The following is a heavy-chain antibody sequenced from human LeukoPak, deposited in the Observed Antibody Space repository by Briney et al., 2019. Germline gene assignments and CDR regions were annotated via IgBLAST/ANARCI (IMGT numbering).Heavy chain of an antibody. J-gene: IGHJ4*02. CDR3: ARDFCSGGSCYFGTFDY. CDR1: GGSISSYY. CDR2: IYYSGST. V-gene: IGHV4-59*12. D-gene: IGHD2-15*01. Sequence: SETLSLTCTVSGGSISSYYWSWIRQPPGKGLEWIGYIYYSGSTYYNPSLKSRVTISVDTSKNQFSLKLSSVTAADTAVYYCARDFCSGGSCYFGTFDYWGQGTLVTVSS.